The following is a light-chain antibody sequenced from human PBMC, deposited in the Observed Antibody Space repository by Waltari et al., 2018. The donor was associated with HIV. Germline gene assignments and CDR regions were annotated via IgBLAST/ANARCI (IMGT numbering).Light chain of an antibody. V-gene: IGLV4-69*01. CDR1: SGHTNYA. CDR3: QTWGTGIVV. CDR2: LSPNGSH. J-gene: IGLJ2*01. Sequence: QVVLTQSPSASASLGASVKLTCTLSSGHTNYAIAWHQQQPEKGTRYLMRLSPNGSHTKGDGIPDRFSGSSSGAERYLTISSLQSEDEADYYCQTWGTGIVVFGGGTKLTVL.